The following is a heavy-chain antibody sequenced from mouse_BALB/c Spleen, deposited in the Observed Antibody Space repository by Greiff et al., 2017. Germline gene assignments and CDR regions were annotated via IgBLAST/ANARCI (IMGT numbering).Heavy chain of an antibody. Sequence: QVQLQQSGPGLVAPSQSLSITCTVSGFSLTSYGVHWVRQPPGKGLEWLGVIWAGGSTNYNSALMSRLSISKDNSKSQVFLKMNSLQTDDTAMYYCARGPYGSSYDFDYWGQGTTLTVSS. D-gene: IGHD1-1*01. CDR2: IWAGGST. CDR3: ARGPYGSSYDFDY. J-gene: IGHJ2*01. V-gene: IGHV2-9*02. CDR1: GFSLTSYG.